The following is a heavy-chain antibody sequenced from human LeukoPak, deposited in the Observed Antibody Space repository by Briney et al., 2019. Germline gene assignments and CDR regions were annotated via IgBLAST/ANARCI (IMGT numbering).Heavy chain of an antibody. Sequence: GGSLRLSCAASGFXFSSYWMHWVRQAPGKGLMWVSHLNSDGSFTNYADSVKGRFTISRDNAKNTLYLQMNSLRAEDTAVYYCARGGSAVNWFDPWGQGTLVTVSS. CDR3: ARGGSAVNWFDP. J-gene: IGHJ5*02. D-gene: IGHD3-16*01. CDR1: GFXFSSYW. CDR2: LNSDGSFT. V-gene: IGHV3-74*01.